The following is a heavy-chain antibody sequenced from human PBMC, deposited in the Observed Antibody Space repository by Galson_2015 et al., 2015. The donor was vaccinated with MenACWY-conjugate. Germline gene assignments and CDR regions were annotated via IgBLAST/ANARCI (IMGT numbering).Heavy chain of an antibody. CDR1: GFKFNTYG. D-gene: IGHD6-19*01. CDR3: AKERRIMTVAAPSDGFDM. J-gene: IGHJ3*02. Sequence: SLRLSCAASGFKFNTYGMHWVRQAPGKGLEWMAVIWYDGSEKYYADSVKGRFIISRDNSKNTVYLQMNSLRAGDTALYYCAKERRIMTVAAPSDGFDMWGQGTMVTVSS. V-gene: IGHV3-33*03. CDR2: IWYDGSEK.